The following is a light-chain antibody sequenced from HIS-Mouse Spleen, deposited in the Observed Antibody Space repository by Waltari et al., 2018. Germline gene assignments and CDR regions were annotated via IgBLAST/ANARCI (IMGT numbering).Light chain of an antibody. J-gene: IGKJ2*01. Sequence: TQSPSTLSASVGDRVTITCRASQSISSWLAWYQQKPGQAPRLLIYDASNRATGIPARFSGSGSGTDFTITISSLEPEDFAVYYCQQRSNWPLFGQGTKLEIK. CDR2: DAS. CDR3: QQRSNWPL. CDR1: QSISSW. V-gene: IGKV3-11*01.